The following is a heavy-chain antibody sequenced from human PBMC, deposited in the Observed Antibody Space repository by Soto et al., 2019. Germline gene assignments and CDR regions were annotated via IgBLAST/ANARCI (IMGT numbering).Heavy chain of an antibody. V-gene: IGHV3-13*01. CDR3: ARGFTYGSESSSTDAFDC. D-gene: IGHD3-10*01. CDR1: GFTFSSYD. CDR2: IGTAGDT. Sequence: EVQLVESGGGLVQPGGSLRLSCAASGFTFSSYDMHWVRQATGKGLEWVSAIGTAGDTYYPGSVKGRFTTSTENAKNSLYLQMSSLRAGDTDVYYRARGFTYGSESSSTDAFDCWGQGTMVTVAS. J-gene: IGHJ3*01.